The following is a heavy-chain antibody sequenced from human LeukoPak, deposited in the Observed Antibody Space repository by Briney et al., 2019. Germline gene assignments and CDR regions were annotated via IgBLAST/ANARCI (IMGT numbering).Heavy chain of an antibody. CDR3: ARLNVGATFVLDY. Sequence: GGSLRLSCAASGFTFSGSAMHWVRQASGKGLEWVGRIRSKANSYATAYAASVKGRFTISRDDSKNTAYLQMNSLRAEDTAVYYCARLNVGATFVLDYWGQGTLVTVSS. D-gene: IGHD1-26*01. V-gene: IGHV3-73*01. CDR1: GFTFSGSA. J-gene: IGHJ4*02. CDR2: IRSKANSYAT.